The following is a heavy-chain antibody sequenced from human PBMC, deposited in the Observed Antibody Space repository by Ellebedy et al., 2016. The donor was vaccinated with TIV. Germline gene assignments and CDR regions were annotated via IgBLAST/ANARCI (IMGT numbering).Heavy chain of an antibody. J-gene: IGHJ4*02. CDR2: IKQDGSEK. CDR1: GFTFTNYA. Sequence: GESLTISXAASGFTFTNYAMSWVRQAPGKGLEWVANIKQDGSEKYYVDSVKGRFTISRDNAKNSLYLQMNSLRAEDTAVYYCARILYGSFDYWGQGTLVTVSS. CDR3: ARILYGSFDY. D-gene: IGHD2/OR15-2a*01. V-gene: IGHV3-7*01.